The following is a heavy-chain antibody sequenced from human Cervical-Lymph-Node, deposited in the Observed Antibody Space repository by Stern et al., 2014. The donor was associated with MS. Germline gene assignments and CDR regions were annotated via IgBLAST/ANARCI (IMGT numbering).Heavy chain of an antibody. CDR3: ARVGGLKALDY. Sequence: MQLVESGGGVVQPGRSLRLSCAASGFTFSSYAMHWVRQAPGKGLEWVAVISYDGSNKYYADSVKGRFTISRDNSKNTLYLQMNSLRAEDTAVYYCARVGGLKALDYWGQGTLVTVSS. V-gene: IGHV3-30*01. D-gene: IGHD3-16*01. CDR1: GFTFSSYA. CDR2: ISYDGSNK. J-gene: IGHJ4*02.